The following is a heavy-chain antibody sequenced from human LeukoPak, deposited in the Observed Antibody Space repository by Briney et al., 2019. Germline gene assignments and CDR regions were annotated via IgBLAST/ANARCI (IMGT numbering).Heavy chain of an antibody. D-gene: IGHD5-18*01. CDR2: TIPIFGTA. J-gene: IGHJ6*03. CDR1: GGTFSSYA. V-gene: IGHV1-69*05. Sequence: GASVKVSCKASGGTFSSYAISWVRQAPGQGLEWMGGTIPIFGTANYAQKFQGRVTITTDESTSTAYMELSSLRSEDTAVYYCARVQLWSTKHYYYMDVWGKGTTVTVSS. CDR3: ARVQLWSTKHYYYMDV.